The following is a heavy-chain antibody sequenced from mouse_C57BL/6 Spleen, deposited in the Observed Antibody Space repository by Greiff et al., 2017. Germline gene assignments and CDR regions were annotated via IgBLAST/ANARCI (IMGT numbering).Heavy chain of an antibody. Sequence: QVQLQQSGAELVRPGASVTLSCKASGYTFTDYEMHWVKQTPVHGLEWIGALDPETGGTASNQTFKGKAILTADQSSSTSYMGLRSLTSEDAAVYYCTYYCGSRGFAYWGQGTLVTVSA. J-gene: IGHJ3*01. CDR3: TYYCGSRGFAY. CDR1: GYTFTDYE. CDR2: LDPETGGT. V-gene: IGHV1-15*01. D-gene: IGHD1-1*01.